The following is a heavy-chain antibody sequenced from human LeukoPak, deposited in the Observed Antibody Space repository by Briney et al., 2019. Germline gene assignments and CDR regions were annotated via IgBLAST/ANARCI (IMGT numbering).Heavy chain of an antibody. V-gene: IGHV4-59*08. CDR1: GGSISSYY. J-gene: IGHJ6*03. CDR3: ARHFAFSYYYMDV. CDR2: IYYSGST. Sequence: PSETLSLTCTVSGGSISSYYWSWIRQPPGKGLEWIGYIYYSGSTSYNPSLKSRVTISVGTSKNQFSLKLSSVTAADTAVYYCARHFAFSYYYMDVWGKGTTVTVSS.